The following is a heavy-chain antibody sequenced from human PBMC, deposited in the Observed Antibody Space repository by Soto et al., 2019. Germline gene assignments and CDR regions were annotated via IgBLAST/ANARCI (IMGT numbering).Heavy chain of an antibody. CDR1: GFTFGNYA. CDR2: ISDPGTST. Sequence: GGSLRLSCAASGFTFGNYAMNWVRQAPGKGLEWISSISDPGTSTYYANSVKGRFSMSRDNSKNTLFLQMNRLRADDTAVYFCAKSLVTPSDAFDLWGRGTLVTVSS. J-gene: IGHJ3*01. V-gene: IGHV3-23*01. D-gene: IGHD2-21*02. CDR3: AKSLVTPSDAFDL.